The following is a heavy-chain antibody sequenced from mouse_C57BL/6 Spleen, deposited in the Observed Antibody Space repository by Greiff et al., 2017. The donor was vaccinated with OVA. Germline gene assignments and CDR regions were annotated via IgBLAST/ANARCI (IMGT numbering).Heavy chain of an antibody. CDR3: ARYDEAHYAMDY. Sequence: EVKLMESGGGLVQPGGSLSLSCAASGFTFTDYYMSWVRQPPWQALECLGFIRNTANGYTTEYSASVKGRFTISRDHSQSILYHQMNALRTDDSATNYCARYDEAHYAMDYWGQGTSVTVSS. CDR2: IRNTANGYTT. J-gene: IGHJ4*01. CDR1: GFTFTDYY. V-gene: IGHV7-3*01.